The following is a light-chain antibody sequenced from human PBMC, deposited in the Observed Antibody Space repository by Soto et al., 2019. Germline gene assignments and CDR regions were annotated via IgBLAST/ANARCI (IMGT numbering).Light chain of an antibody. V-gene: IGKV3-11*01. J-gene: IGKJ4*01. CDR1: QSVDDH. CDR2: DAS. CDR3: QQGSTH. Sequence: EIVLTQSPATLSLSPGERGTLSCRASQSVDDHLAWYQQKPGQAPRLLIYDASKRAAGIPARFSGSGSGTDFPLTITTLEHEDFGVYYCQQGSTHFGGGTRV.